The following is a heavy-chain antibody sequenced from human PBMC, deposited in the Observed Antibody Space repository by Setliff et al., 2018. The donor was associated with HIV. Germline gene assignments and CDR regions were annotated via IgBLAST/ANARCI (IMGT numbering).Heavy chain of an antibody. Sequence: PSETLSLTCNISGGSMNSDSYSWTWLRQPAGKGPELIGHIYVGGSVIYNPSLASRVTISMVPSKNQFSLDLSSVTAADTAKYYCARAKTIGVSAVFFDPWGQGRPVTVSS. J-gene: IGHJ5*02. CDR2: IYVGGSV. V-gene: IGHV4-61*09. CDR3: ARAKTIGVSAVFFDP. CDR1: GGSMNSDSYS. D-gene: IGHD3-3*01.